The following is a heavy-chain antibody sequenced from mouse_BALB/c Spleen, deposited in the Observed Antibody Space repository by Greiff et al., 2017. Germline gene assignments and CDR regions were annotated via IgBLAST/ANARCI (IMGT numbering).Heavy chain of an antibody. CDR3: ARESDGSSYGFAY. V-gene: IGHV5-12-2*01. Sequence: EVKLVESGGGLVQPGGSLKLSCAASGFTFSSYTMSWVRQTPEKRLEWVAYISNGGGSTYYPDTVKGRFTISRDNAKNTLYLQMSSLKSEDTAMYYCARESDGSSYGFAYWGQGTLVTVSA. CDR2: ISNGGGST. CDR1: GFTFSSYT. D-gene: IGHD1-1*01. J-gene: IGHJ3*01.